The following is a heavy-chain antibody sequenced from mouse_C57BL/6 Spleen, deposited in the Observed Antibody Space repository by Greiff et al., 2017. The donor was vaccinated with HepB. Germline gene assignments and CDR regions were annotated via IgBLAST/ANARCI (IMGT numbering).Heavy chain of an antibody. CDR3: ARYSSGKFAY. CDR2: IRNKANGYTT. D-gene: IGHD3-2*02. J-gene: IGHJ3*01. V-gene: IGHV7-3*01. CDR1: GFTFTDYY. Sequence: EVKVVESGGGLVQPGGSLSLSCAASGFTFTDYYMSWVRQPPGKALEWLGFIRNKANGYTTEYSASVKGRFTISRDNSQSILYLQMNALRAEDSATYYCARYSSGKFAYWGQGTLVTVSA.